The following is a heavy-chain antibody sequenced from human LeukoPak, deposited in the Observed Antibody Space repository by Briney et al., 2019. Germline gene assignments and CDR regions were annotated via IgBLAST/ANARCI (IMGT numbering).Heavy chain of an antibody. D-gene: IGHD2-2*01. Sequence: SETLSLTCAVYGGSFSGYYWSWIRQPPGKGREWIGEINHCGSTNYNPSLKSRVTISVDTSKNQFSLKLGSVTAADTAVYYCARGLAAAIRYYYYYYGMDVWGQGTTVTVSS. CDR2: INHCGST. V-gene: IGHV4-34*01. J-gene: IGHJ6*02. CDR3: ARGLAAAIRYYYYYYGMDV. CDR1: GGSFSGYY.